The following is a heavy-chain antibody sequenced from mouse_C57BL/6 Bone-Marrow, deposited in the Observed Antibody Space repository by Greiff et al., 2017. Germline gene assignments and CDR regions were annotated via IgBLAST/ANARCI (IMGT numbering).Heavy chain of an antibody. CDR2: IHPTSGST. CDR3: AICYGDDGLLLYAMDY. V-gene: IGHV1-64*01. Sequence: VQLQQPGAELVKPGASVKLSCKASGYTFTSYWMHWVKQRPGQGLEWIGMIHPTSGSTNYNEKFKSKATLTVDKSSSTAYMQLSSLTSEDSAVYYCAICYGDDGLLLYAMDYWGQGTSVTVSS. J-gene: IGHJ4*01. D-gene: IGHD2-2*01. CDR1: GYTFTSYW.